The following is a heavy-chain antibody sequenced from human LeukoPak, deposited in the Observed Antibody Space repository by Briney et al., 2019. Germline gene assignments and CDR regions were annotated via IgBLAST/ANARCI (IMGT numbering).Heavy chain of an antibody. V-gene: IGHV5-51*01. Sequence: GEPLKISCEGSVDSFISYWIGGVRQRPGKDLEWMGIIYPGDSDTRYRPSLQKQGSISADKSTSTAYLQSSSLKDSDTAMYHCARLGDGYNCNFDYWAQETLVTVPS. CDR2: IYPGDSDT. D-gene: IGHD5-24*01. CDR1: VDSFISYW. CDR3: ARLGDGYNCNFDY. J-gene: IGHJ4*02.